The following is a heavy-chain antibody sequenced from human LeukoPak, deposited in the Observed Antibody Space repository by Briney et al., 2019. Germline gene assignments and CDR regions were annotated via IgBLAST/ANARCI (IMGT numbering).Heavy chain of an antibody. V-gene: IGHV3-23*01. CDR1: GFTFSSYA. Sequence: GGSLRLSCAASGFTFSSYAMSWVRQAPAKGLEWVSSISSSGDSAYYADSVKGRFTISRDNSKNTLYLQMNSLRAEDTAVYYCAKDDYYYYMDVWGKGTTVTVSS. J-gene: IGHJ6*03. CDR2: ISSSGDSA. CDR3: AKDDYYYYMDV.